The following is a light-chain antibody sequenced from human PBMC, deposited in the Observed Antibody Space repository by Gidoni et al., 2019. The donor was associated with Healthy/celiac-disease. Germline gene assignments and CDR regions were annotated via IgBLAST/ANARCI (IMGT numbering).Light chain of an antibody. CDR1: RGVSNY. CDR3: QQRSNWPWT. CDR2: DAS. Sequence: EIVLTQSPATLSLSPGERATLSCRASRGVSNYLAWYQQTPGQAPRLLIYDASNRATGIPARFSGSGSGTDFTLTISSLEPEDFAVYYCQQRSNWPWTFXXXTKVDIK. V-gene: IGKV3-11*01. J-gene: IGKJ1*01.